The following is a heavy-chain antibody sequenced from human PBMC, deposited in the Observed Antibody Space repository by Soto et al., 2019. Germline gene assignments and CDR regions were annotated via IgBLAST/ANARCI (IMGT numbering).Heavy chain of an antibody. J-gene: IGHJ6*02. CDR1: GFTFSSYS. V-gene: IGHV3-21*01. Sequence: PGGSLRLSCAASGFTFSSYSMNWVRQAPGKGLEWVSSISSSSSYIYYADSVKGRFTISRDNAKNSLYLQMNSLRAEDTAVYYCASLYGDPPYYYYGMDVWGQGTTVTVSS. CDR2: ISSSSSYI. D-gene: IGHD4-17*01. CDR3: ASLYGDPPYYYYGMDV.